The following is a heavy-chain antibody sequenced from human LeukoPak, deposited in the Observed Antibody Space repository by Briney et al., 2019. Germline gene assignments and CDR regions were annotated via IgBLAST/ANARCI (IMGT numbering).Heavy chain of an antibody. CDR1: GGSISSYY. CDR3: ARDPTWFGTSSLGYMDV. V-gene: IGHV4-4*07. J-gene: IGHJ6*03. CDR2: IYTSGST. Sequence: SETLSLTCTVSGGSISSYYWSWIRQPAGKGPEWIGRIYTSGSTNYNPSLKSRVTMSVDTSKNQFSLKLSSVTAADTAVYYCARDPTWFGTSSLGYMDVWGKGTTVTISS. D-gene: IGHD3-10*01.